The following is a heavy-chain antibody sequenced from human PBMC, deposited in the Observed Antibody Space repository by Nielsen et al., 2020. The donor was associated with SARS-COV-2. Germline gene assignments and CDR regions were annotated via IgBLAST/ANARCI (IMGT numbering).Heavy chain of an antibody. D-gene: IGHD5-12*01. J-gene: IGHJ4*02. V-gene: IGHV4-39*07. Sequence: SETLSLTCTVSGGSISSSSYYWGWIRQPPGKGLEWIGSIYHSGSTNYNPSLKSRVTISVDKSKNQFSLKLSSVTAADTAVYYCARGLFAVATTGSYYFDYWGQGTLVTVSS. CDR2: IYHSGST. CDR1: GGSISSSSYY. CDR3: ARGLFAVATTGSYYFDY.